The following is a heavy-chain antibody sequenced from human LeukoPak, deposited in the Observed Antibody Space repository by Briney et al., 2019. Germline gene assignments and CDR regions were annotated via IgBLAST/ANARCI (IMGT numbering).Heavy chain of an antibody. J-gene: IGHJ4*02. V-gene: IGHV3-53*01. CDR1: GFTVSSNY. CDR3: ASDRCGGSCYDY. CDR2: IYSGGST. Sequence: PGGSLRLSCAASGFTVSSNYMNWVRQAPGKGLEWVSVIYSGGSTYYADSVKGRFTISRDNVKNTLYLQMNSLRAEDTAVYYCASDRCGGSCYDYWGQGTLVTVSS. D-gene: IGHD2-15*01.